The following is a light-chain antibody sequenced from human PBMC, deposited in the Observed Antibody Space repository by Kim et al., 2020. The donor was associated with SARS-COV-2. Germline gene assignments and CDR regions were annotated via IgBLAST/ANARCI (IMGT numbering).Light chain of an antibody. V-gene: IGKV3-20*01. J-gene: IGKJ1*01. CDR2: GAS. CDR3: QQYGNSPWT. Sequence: SPGERATLFCRASQSVSSNYLAWYQQKPGQAPRLLIYGASSRATGIPDRFSGSGSGTDSTLTISRLEPEDSAVYYCQQYGNSPWTFGQGTKVDIK. CDR1: QSVSSNY.